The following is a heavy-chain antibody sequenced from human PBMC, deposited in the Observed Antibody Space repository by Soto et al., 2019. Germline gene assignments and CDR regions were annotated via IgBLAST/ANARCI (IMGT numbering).Heavy chain of an antibody. Sequence: PGGSPRLSCAASGFTFSSYAMSWVRQAAGKGLESVSAINGSGGSTYHPDSAKGRFTISRDNSKNTLYLQMNSLRAEDTAVYYCAKDEYYYDSSGYYYLDYWGQGTLVTVSS. J-gene: IGHJ4*02. V-gene: IGHV3-23*01. CDR3: AKDEYYYDSSGYYYLDY. CDR1: GFTFSSYA. D-gene: IGHD3-22*01. CDR2: INGSGGST.